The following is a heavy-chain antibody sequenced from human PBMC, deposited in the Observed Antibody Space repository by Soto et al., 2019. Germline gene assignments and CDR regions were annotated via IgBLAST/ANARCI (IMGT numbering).Heavy chain of an antibody. D-gene: IGHD3-3*01. CDR3: ARESRFLEWLSLNWFDP. CDR1: GFTFNSNA. CDR2: VSNAGGNT. Sequence: GGSLRLSCAASGFTFNSNAMSWVRQAPGKGLEWVSTVSNAGGNTDYADSVKGRFTISRDNSKNTLYLQMNSLRDEDTAVYYCARESRFLEWLSLNWFDPWGQGTLVTVSS. V-gene: IGHV3-23*01. J-gene: IGHJ5*02.